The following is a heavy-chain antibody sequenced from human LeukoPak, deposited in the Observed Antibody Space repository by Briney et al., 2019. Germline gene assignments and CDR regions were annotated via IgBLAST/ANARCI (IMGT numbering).Heavy chain of an antibody. CDR1: GGSISSYY. CDR2: IYTSGST. D-gene: IGHD4-17*01. J-gene: IGHJ5*02. V-gene: IGHV4-4*09. Sequence: SETLSLTCTVSGGSISSYYWSWIRQPPGKGLEWIGYIYTSGSTNYNPSLKSRVTISVDTSKNQFSLKLSSVTAADTAVCYCARHTVSTYWFDPWGQGTLVTVSS. CDR3: ARHTVSTYWFDP.